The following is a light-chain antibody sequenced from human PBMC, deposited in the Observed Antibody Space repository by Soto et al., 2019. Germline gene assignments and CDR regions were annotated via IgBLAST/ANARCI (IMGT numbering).Light chain of an antibody. Sequence: PLSCWASESVSSSYLAWYQQKPGQAPRLLIHSTSTRAPDIPDRFSGSGSGTHFTLTISRLEPEDCAVYYCHQCGTTPPFTFGPGTRVDIK. CDR2: STS. CDR3: HQCGTTPPFT. V-gene: IGKV3-20*01. J-gene: IGKJ3*01. CDR1: ESVSSSY.